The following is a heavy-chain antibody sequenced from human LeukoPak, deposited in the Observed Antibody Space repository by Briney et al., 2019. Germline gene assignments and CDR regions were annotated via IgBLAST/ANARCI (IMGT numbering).Heavy chain of an antibody. D-gene: IGHD2-15*01. CDR1: GGTFSSYA. CDR3: ARGKSSGGRKKNWFDL. V-gene: IGHV1-69*04. J-gene: IGHJ5*02. CDR2: IIPILGIA. Sequence: SVKVSCKASGGTFSSYAISWVRQAPGQGLEWMGRIIPILGIANYAQKFQGRVTITADKSTSTAYMELSSLRSEDTAVYYCARGKSSGGRKKNWFDLWGQGTLVTVSS.